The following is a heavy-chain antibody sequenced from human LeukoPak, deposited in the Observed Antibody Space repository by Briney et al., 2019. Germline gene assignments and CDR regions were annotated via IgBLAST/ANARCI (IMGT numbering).Heavy chain of an antibody. CDR3: ARDVWPYSSGWYDAFDI. V-gene: IGHV3-23*01. CDR2: ISGSGGST. CDR1: GFTFSSYA. Sequence: GGSLRLSCAASGFTFSSYAMSWVRQAPGKGLEWVSAISGSGGSTYYADSVKGRFTISRDNSKNTLYLQMNSLRAEDTAVYYCARDVWPYSSGWYDAFDIWGQGTMVTVSS. D-gene: IGHD6-19*01. J-gene: IGHJ3*02.